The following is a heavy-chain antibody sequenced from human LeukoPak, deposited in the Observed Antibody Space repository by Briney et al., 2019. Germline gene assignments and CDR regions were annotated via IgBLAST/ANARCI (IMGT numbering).Heavy chain of an antibody. Sequence: ASVKVSCNASGYTFIDYYIIWMRQAPGRGLEYMGWINPKSGATRNGQKFQGRITMTRDTSVKTAYMDLGTLTSDDAVIYFCARGSAVSCTNSTCHAPLDYWGQGTLVTVSS. J-gene: IGHJ4*02. CDR2: INPKSGAT. D-gene: IGHD2-8*01. CDR3: ARGSAVSCTNSTCHAPLDY. V-gene: IGHV1-2*02. CDR1: GYTFIDYY.